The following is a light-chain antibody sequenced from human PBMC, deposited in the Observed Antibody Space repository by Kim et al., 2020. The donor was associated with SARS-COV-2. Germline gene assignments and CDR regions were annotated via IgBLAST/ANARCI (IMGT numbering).Light chain of an antibody. Sequence: GQRVTISCSGSSSNIGINYVYWYQQLPGTAPKLLIYTNNQRPSGGPDRFSGSKSGTSASLAISGLRSEDEADYYCASWDDSLSGWVFGGGTQLTVL. V-gene: IGLV1-47*01. CDR1: SSNIGINY. CDR3: ASWDDSLSGWV. J-gene: IGLJ3*02. CDR2: TNN.